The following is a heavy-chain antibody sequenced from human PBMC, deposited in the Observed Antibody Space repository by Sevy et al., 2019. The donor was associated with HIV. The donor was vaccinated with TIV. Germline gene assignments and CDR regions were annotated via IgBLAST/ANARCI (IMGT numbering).Heavy chain of an antibody. Sequence: SETLSLTCAVYRGSFTGYYWSWIRQPPGKGLEWIGEINHSGSTTYNPSLKSRVTISVDTSTNQFSLRLTSVTAADTAVYYCARGVGNSYDYDPDYWGQGTLVTVSS. J-gene: IGHJ4*02. V-gene: IGHV4-34*01. CDR1: RGSFTGYY. D-gene: IGHD5-18*01. CDR2: INHSGST. CDR3: ARGVGNSYDYDPDY.